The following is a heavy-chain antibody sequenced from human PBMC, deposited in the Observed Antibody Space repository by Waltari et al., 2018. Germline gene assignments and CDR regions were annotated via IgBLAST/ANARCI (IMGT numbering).Heavy chain of an antibody. CDR3: ARGGFGTTYIFDH. CDR1: GFSFDTHA. Sequence: EVQLLESGGGLVPPGGSLRLSCAASGFSFDTHAIPWVRQAPGPGLKWVSTISSSSAGTYYADSVKGRFTISRDNSKSAFYLQMDGLTVEDTAVYFCARGGFGTTYIFDHWGQGVLVTVSS. CDR2: ISSSSAGT. V-gene: IGHV3-23*01. D-gene: IGHD3-10*01. J-gene: IGHJ4*02.